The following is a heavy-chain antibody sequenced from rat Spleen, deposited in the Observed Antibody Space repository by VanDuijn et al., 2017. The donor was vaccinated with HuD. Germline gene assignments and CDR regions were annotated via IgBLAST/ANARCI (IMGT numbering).Heavy chain of an antibody. CDR2: ISAGGGNT. D-gene: IGHD1-11*01. CDR1: GFTFSYYV. J-gene: IGHJ2*01. CDR3: TAGGGYWDY. V-gene: IGHV5-25*01. Sequence: EGQLVESGGGLVGPGRSLKLSCAASGFTFSYYVMDWVRQAPKKGLEWVASISAGGGNTYYPDSVKGRFTISRDNTKSTLTLQMNSLRSEDTATYYCTAGGGYWDYWGQGVMVTVSS.